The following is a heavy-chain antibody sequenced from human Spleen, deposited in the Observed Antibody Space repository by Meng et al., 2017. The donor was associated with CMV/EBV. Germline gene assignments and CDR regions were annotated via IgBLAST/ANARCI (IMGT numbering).Heavy chain of an antibody. V-gene: IGHV3-23*01. CDR1: GFTFSDYY. CDR2: ISGSGAST. Sequence: GESLKISCAASGFTFSDYYMSWIRQAPGKGLEWVSAISGSGASTYYADSVKGRFTISRDNSKNTLHLQMNSLRVEDTAIYYCANGRSGEPFDYWGQGTLVTVSS. D-gene: IGHD3-16*01. J-gene: IGHJ4*02. CDR3: ANGRSGEPFDY.